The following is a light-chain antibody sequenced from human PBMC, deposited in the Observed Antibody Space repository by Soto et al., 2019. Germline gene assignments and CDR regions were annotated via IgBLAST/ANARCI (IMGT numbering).Light chain of an antibody. CDR2: RAS. CDR1: QSISSW. CDR3: QQYNSDST. Sequence: DIQMTQSPSTLSASVGDRVTITCRASQSISSWLAWYQQKPGKAPKLLVYRASTLESGVPSRFSGSGSGTEFTLIISGLQPDDFATYYCQQYNSDSTFGQGTKLEIK. J-gene: IGKJ2*01. V-gene: IGKV1-5*03.